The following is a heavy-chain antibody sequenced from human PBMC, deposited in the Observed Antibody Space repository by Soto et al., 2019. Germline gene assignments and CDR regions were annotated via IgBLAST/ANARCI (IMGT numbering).Heavy chain of an antibody. V-gene: IGHV3-30*09. CDR2: ISSDGFTQ. Sequence: GGSLRLSYAASGFTFSTFAIHRVRRAPGRGLEWVAFISSDGFTQYYADSIRGRSAISRDNSKNTLYLQMNSLRGEDTAVYYCARAPTSRFDYWGQGTLVTVSS. CDR3: ARAPTSRFDY. J-gene: IGHJ4*02. CDR1: GFTFSTFA.